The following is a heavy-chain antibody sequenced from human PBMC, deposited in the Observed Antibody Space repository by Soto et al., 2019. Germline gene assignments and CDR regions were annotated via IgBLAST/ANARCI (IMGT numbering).Heavy chain of an antibody. D-gene: IGHD3-10*01. J-gene: IGHJ3*02. V-gene: IGHV3-23*01. Sequence: EVQLLESGGGLVQPGGSLRLSCAASGFTFSSYAMSWVRQAPGKGLEWVSAISGSGGSTYYADSVKGRFTISRDNSKNTLYLQRNSLRAEDTAVYYCAKVRRGGSGSYDAFDIWGQGTMVTVSS. CDR3: AKVRRGGSGSYDAFDI. CDR2: ISGSGGST. CDR1: GFTFSSYA.